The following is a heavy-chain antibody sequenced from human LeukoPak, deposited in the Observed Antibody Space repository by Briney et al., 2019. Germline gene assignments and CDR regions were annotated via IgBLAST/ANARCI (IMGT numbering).Heavy chain of an antibody. Sequence: SQTLSLTCTVSGGSISSGTYYWSWIRQPAGKGLEWIGHIFTSGSTNYNPSLKSRVTISVDTSKNQFSLKLTAVTAADTVVYYCARNTYYYHSGTYLDYWGQGILVTVSS. J-gene: IGHJ4*02. D-gene: IGHD3-10*01. CDR1: GGSISSGTYY. CDR3: ARNTYYYHSGTYLDY. V-gene: IGHV4-61*09. CDR2: IFTSGST.